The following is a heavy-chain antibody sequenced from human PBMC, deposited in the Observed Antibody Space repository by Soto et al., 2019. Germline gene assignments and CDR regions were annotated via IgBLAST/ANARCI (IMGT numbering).Heavy chain of an antibody. CDR3: ARDQGTTVTHANWFDP. V-gene: IGHV4-31*03. D-gene: IGHD4-17*01. J-gene: IGHJ5*02. Sequence: SETLSLTCTVSGGSISSGGYYWSWIRQHPGKGLEWIGYIYYSGSTYYNPSLKSRVTISVDTSKNQFSLKLSSVTAADTAVYYCARDQGTTVTHANWFDPWGQGTLVTVSS. CDR2: IYYSGST. CDR1: GGSISSGGYY.